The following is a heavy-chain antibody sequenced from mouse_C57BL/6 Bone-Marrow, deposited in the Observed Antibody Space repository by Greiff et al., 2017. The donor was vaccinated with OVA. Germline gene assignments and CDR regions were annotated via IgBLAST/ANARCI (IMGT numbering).Heavy chain of an antibody. Sequence: EVQLQQSGPELVKPGASVKISCNASGYSFTGYYMHWVKQSHGNILDWIGYIYPYNGVSSYNQKFNGKAKLTVDKSSSTAYMVLRSLTSEESTVYYCASYGYSWFAYWGQGTLVTVSA. CDR2: IYPYNGVS. D-gene: IGHD2-2*01. V-gene: IGHV1-31*01. J-gene: IGHJ3*01. CDR3: ASYGYSWFAY. CDR1: GYSFTGYY.